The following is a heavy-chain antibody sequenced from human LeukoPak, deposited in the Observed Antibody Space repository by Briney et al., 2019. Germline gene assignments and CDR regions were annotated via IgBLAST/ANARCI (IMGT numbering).Heavy chain of an antibody. CDR1: GYSISSGYY. CDR3: ARDWTSNIDY. Sequence: SETLSLTCVVSGYSISSGYYWGWIRQPPGKGLEWIASIYHSGSTYYNPSLKSRVTISVDTSKNQFSLKLSSVTAADTAVYYCARDWTSNIDYWGQGTLVTVSS. J-gene: IGHJ4*02. CDR2: IYHSGST. D-gene: IGHD3/OR15-3a*01. V-gene: IGHV4-38-2*02.